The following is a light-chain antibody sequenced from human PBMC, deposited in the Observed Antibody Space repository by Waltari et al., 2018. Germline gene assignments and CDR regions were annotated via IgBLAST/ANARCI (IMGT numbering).Light chain of an antibody. CDR3: MQALQTPYT. CDR1: QSLLHSNGYNS. J-gene: IGKJ2*01. Sequence: DIVMTQSPLSLPVTPGEPASISCRSSQSLLHSNGYNSLDWYLQKPGPSPQPLIYLGSNRAYGAPDRFSGSGSGTDFTLKISRVEAEDVGVYYCMQALQTPYTFGQGTKLEIK. CDR2: LGS. V-gene: IGKV2-28*01.